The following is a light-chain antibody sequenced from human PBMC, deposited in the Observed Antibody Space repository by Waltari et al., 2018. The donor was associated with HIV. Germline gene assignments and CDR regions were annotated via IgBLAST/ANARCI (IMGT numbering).Light chain of an antibody. Sequence: QSVLTQPPSVSGAPGQRVTISCTGSSSNIGAGSDVHWYQQLPGTAPELLIYGNSNRPSGVPERFSGAKSGTTATLAITGLQAEDEADYYCQSYDSSLSGTVVFGGGTKLTVL. CDR3: QSYDSSLSGTVV. CDR1: SSNIGAGSD. J-gene: IGLJ2*01. CDR2: GNS. V-gene: IGLV1-40*01.